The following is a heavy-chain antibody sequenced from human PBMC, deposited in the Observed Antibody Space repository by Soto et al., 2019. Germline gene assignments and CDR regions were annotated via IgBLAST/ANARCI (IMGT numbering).Heavy chain of an antibody. CDR3: AKDPEGGIAVADFVFDP. CDR2: ISYDGSNK. D-gene: IGHD6-19*01. CDR1: GFTFSSYG. V-gene: IGHV3-30*18. Sequence: PGGSLRLSCAASGFTFSSYGMHWVRQAPGKGLEWVAVISYDGSNKYYADSVKGRFTISRDNSKNTLYLQMNSLRAEDTAVYYCAKDPEGGIAVADFVFDPWGQGTLVTVSS. J-gene: IGHJ5*02.